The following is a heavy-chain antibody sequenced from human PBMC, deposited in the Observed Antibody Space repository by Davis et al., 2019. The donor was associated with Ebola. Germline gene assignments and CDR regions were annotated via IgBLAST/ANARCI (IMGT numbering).Heavy chain of an antibody. V-gene: IGHV3-48*02. CDR1: GITLSSYS. D-gene: IGHD6-19*01. CDR3: ARDKEQWLGEILYYYYGMDV. CDR2: ISSSSSTI. Sequence: GESLKISCAASGITLSSYSMNWVRQAPGKGLEWVSYISSSSSTIYYADSVKGRFTISRDNAKNSLYLQMNSLRDEDTAVYYCARDKEQWLGEILYYYYGMDVWGQGTTVTVSS. J-gene: IGHJ6*02.